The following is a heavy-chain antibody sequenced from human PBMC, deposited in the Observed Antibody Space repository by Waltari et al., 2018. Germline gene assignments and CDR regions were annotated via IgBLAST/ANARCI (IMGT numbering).Heavy chain of an antibody. Sequence: EVQLVESGGGLVQPGGSLRLSCAASGFTFSSYSMNWVRQAPGKGLEWVSYISRSGSNIQYADSVKGRFTISRDNAKNSLFLQMNSLRAEDTAVYYCATEYIWGSYRSYYFDSWGQGTLVTVSS. CDR1: GFTFSSYS. V-gene: IGHV3-48*01. CDR3: ATEYIWGSYRSYYFDS. J-gene: IGHJ4*02. D-gene: IGHD3-16*02. CDR2: ISRSGSNI.